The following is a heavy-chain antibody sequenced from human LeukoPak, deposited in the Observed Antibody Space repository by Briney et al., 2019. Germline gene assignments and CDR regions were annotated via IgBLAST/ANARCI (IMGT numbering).Heavy chain of an antibody. CDR1: GFTFSDYY. Sequence: GGSLRLSCAASGFTFSDYYMSWIRQAPGKGLEWVSYISSSGSTIYYADSAKGRFTISRDNAKSSLYLQMNSLRAEDTAVYYCARAIKGYSYGYYFDYWGQGTLVTVSS. CDR2: ISSSGSTI. J-gene: IGHJ4*02. V-gene: IGHV3-11*01. CDR3: ARAIKGYSYGYYFDY. D-gene: IGHD5-18*01.